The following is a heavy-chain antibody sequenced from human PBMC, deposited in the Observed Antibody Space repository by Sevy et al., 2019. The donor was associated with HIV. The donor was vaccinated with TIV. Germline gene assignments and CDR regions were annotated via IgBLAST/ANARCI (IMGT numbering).Heavy chain of an antibody. J-gene: IGHJ4*02. CDR1: GFTFSSYT. Sequence: GGSLRLSCAVSGFTFSSYTMNWVRQAPGKGLEWVSSISSSSSYIYYADSVKGRFTIFRDNARNSLYLQMNSLSAEDTAVYYCAREEEDYVWGTSRDLTFFDYWGQGTLVTVSS. CDR3: AREEEDYVWGTSRDLTFFDY. V-gene: IGHV3-21*01. D-gene: IGHD3-16*02. CDR2: ISSSSSYI.